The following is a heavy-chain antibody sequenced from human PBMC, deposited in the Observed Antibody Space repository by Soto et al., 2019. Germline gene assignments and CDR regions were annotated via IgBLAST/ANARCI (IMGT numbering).Heavy chain of an antibody. V-gene: IGHV1-46*01. J-gene: IGHJ3*02. Sequence: ASVKVSCKASGYTFTSYYMHWVRQAPGQGLEWMGIINPSGGSTSYAQKFQGRVTMTRDTSTSTVYMELSSLRSEDTAVYYCARGPYYDSSGYYSIDAFDIWGQGTMVTVSS. CDR1: GYTFTSYY. D-gene: IGHD3-22*01. CDR2: INPSGGST. CDR3: ARGPYYDSSGYYSIDAFDI.